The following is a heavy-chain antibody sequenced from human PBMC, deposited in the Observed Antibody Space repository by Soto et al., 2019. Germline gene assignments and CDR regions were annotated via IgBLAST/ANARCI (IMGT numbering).Heavy chain of an antibody. D-gene: IGHD4-17*01. CDR1: GGTFSTSS. CDR2: ILPIFGTA. V-gene: IGHV1-69*14. CDR3: ARGQEYGANSDAYDI. Sequence: QVQLVQSGAEVKKPGSSVKVSCKASGGTFSTSSINWLRQAPGQRPEWMGNILPIFGTADYAQKFRDRVMITADTSTNTAYMEQRRLFSEDAAVYYCARGQEYGANSDAYDIWGQGTVVTVSS. J-gene: IGHJ3*02.